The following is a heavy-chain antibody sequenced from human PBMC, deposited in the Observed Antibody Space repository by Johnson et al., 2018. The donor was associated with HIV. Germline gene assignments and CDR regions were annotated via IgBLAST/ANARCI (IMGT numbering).Heavy chain of an antibody. D-gene: IGHD2-8*02. V-gene: IGHV3-30*02. CDR3: ARGPSQLYWPDVAFDI. CDR2: IRYDGSKK. Sequence: QVQLVESGGGVVQPGGSLRLSCAASGFTFSSYGMHWVRQAPGKGLEWVALIRYDGSKKYYADSVNGRFTISRDNAKNSLYLQMNSLRAEDTAVYYCARGPSQLYWPDVAFDIWGQGTTVTVSS. CDR1: GFTFSSYG. J-gene: IGHJ3*02.